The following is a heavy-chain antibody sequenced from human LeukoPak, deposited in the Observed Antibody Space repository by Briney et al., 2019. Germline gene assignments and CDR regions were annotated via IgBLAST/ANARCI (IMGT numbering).Heavy chain of an antibody. Sequence: ASVKVSCQATGYTFTCYYIHWVGPAPGQGLAWMGWINPNHGATKYAQKFQGRATMTRDTSISTAYMELSRLTSDGTAVYYCAGDSSPGGSKNAFDIWGQGPMVTVPS. CDR2: INPNHGAT. J-gene: IGHJ3*02. CDR3: AGDSSPGGSKNAFDI. D-gene: IGHD2-15*01. V-gene: IGHV1-2*02. CDR1: GYTFTCYY.